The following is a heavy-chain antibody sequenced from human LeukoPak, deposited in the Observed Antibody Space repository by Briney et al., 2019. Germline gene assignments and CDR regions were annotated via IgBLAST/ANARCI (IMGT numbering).Heavy chain of an antibody. CDR1: TYTFTSYN. CDR3: ARVGYGGNGYYYEPRYFDY. D-gene: IGHD3-22*01. V-gene: IGHV1-18*01. Sequence: GASVKVSCKASTYTFTSYNIAWVRQAPGQGLEWMGWITAYNGNTNYAQNLQGRVTMTRDTSTSTVYMDLRSLTSDNTAVYFCARVGYGGNGYYYEPRYFDYWGQGTLVTVSS. CDR2: ITAYNGNT. J-gene: IGHJ4*02.